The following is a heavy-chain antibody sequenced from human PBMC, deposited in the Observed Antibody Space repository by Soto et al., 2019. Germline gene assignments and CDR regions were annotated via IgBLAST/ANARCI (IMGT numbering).Heavy chain of an antibody. CDR1: GFTVSSNY. V-gene: IGHV3-66*01. D-gene: IGHD2-21*02. CDR3: ARENPPLRRSTPYFDS. CDR2: IYGVYST. Sequence: EVQLVESGGGLVQPGGSLRLSCAASGFTVSSNYMSWVREAPGKGLEWVSLIYGVYSTYYADSVKGRFTISSDSFKNTLYLHLSGLRAEDTAVYYCARENPPLRRSTPYFDSWGQGTLVTVSS. J-gene: IGHJ4*02.